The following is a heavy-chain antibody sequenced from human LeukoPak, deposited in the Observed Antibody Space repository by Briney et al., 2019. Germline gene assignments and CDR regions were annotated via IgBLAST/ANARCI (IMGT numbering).Heavy chain of an antibody. CDR2: ISHSGSSI. CDR3: AMALDY. J-gene: IGHJ4*02. V-gene: IGHV3-23*01. CDR1: GFTFSNYL. Sequence: GGSLRLSCVASGFTFSNYLMNCVRPAPGKGLEWVSGISHSGSSIYYADSVKGRFTICRDNSKNTLYLQMDRLRVEDTAVYYCAMALDYWGQGTLVTVSS.